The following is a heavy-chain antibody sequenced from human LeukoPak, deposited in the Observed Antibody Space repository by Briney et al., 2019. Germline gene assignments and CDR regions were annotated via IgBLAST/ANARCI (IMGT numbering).Heavy chain of an antibody. J-gene: IGHJ6*03. Sequence: SETLSLTCAVYGGSFSGYYWSWIRQPPGKGLEWIGEINHSGSTNYNPSLKSRVTIPVDTSKNQFSLKLSSVTAADTAVYYCARKVEMATIFYYYYYMDVWGKGTTVTVSS. CDR2: INHSGST. D-gene: IGHD5-24*01. CDR1: GGSFSGYY. CDR3: ARKVEMATIFYYYYYMDV. V-gene: IGHV4-34*01.